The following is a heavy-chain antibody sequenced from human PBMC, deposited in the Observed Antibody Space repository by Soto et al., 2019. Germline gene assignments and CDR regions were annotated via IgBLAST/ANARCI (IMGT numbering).Heavy chain of an antibody. CDR3: AKGLVAGIPLASFDY. Sequence: EVQLLESGGGLVQPGGSLRLSCAASGFTFSSYAMSWVRQAPGKGLEWVSAISGSGGSTYYADSVKGRFTISRDNSKNTMYLQMNSQRAEDTAVYYCAKGLVAGIPLASFDYWGQGTLVTVSS. V-gene: IGHV3-23*01. J-gene: IGHJ4*02. D-gene: IGHD6-19*01. CDR2: ISGSGGST. CDR1: GFTFSSYA.